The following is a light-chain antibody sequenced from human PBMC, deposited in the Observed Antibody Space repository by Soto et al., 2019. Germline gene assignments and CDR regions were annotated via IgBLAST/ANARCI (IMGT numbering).Light chain of an antibody. CDR2: EVS. CDR1: SGDVGAYKY. CDR3: TPYVGSDTRV. V-gene: IGLV2-8*01. Sequence: QSALTQPPSASGSPGQSVTISCTGTSGDVGAYKYVSWYQQYPGKAPKLMIYEVSKRPSGVPARFSGSKSGSTASLTVPGRQAEDDADYYCTPYVGSDTRVFGGGTKVTVL. J-gene: IGLJ3*02.